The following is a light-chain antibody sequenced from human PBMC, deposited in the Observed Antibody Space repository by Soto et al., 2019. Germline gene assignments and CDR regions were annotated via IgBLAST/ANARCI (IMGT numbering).Light chain of an antibody. J-gene: IGKJ5*01. V-gene: IGKV3-20*01. CDR3: QQYNNWAIT. CDR1: QSVSSSY. Sequence: EIAMTQSPATLSVSPGERATLSCRASQSVSSSYLAWYQQKPGQAPRLLIYGASSRATGIPDRFSGSGSGTDFTLTISRLEPEDFAVYYCQQYNNWAITFGQGTRLEIK. CDR2: GAS.